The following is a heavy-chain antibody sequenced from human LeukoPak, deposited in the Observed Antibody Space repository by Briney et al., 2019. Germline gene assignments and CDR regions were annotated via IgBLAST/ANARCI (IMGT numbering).Heavy chain of an antibody. CDR3: ARERGYSFFDY. J-gene: IGHJ4*02. CDR1: GGTFSSYA. Sequence: ASVKVSCKASGGTFSSYAISWVRQAPGQGLEWMGGIIPIFDTANYAQKLQGRVTITTDESTSTAYMELSSLRSEDTAVYYCARERGYSFFDYWGQGTLVTVSS. V-gene: IGHV1-69*05. CDR2: IIPIFDTA. D-gene: IGHD5-18*01.